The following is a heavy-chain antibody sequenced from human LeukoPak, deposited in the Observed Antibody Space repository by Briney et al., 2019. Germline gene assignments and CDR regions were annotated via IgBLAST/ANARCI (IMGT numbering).Heavy chain of an antibody. V-gene: IGHV5-51*01. Sequence: GESLKISCKGSGYSFTSYWIGWVRQMPGKGLEWMGIIYPGDSDTRYSPSFQGQVTISADKSISTAYLQWSSLKASDTAMYYCARGEVIDYDFWSGYGGAFDIWGQGTMVTVSS. D-gene: IGHD3-3*01. J-gene: IGHJ3*02. CDR1: GYSFTSYW. CDR2: IYPGDSDT. CDR3: ARGEVIDYDFWSGYGGAFDI.